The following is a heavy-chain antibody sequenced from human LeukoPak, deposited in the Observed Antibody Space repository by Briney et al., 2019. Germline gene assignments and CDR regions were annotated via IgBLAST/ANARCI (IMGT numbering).Heavy chain of an antibody. CDR2: ISTSRNYI. D-gene: IGHD2-21*02. Sequence: GGPLRLSCVVSGFTFSSYHMNWVRQAPGKGLEWVSSISTSRNYIYYADSVTGRFTISRDNSKNTLYLQMNSLRAEDTAVYYCAKAGGAYCGGDCYHFDYWGQGTLVTVSS. CDR3: AKAGGAYCGGDCYHFDY. V-gene: IGHV3-21*01. J-gene: IGHJ4*02. CDR1: GFTFSSYH.